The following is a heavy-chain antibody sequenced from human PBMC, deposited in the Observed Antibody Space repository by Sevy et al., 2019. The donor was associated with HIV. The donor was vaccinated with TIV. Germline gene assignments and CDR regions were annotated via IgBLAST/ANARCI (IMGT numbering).Heavy chain of an antibody. J-gene: IGHJ4*02. CDR1: GFTFRNYA. Sequence: GGSLRLSCTASGFTFRNYAMNWVRQAPGKGLERVTLISYDGSNKYYADSVRGRFAISRDNSKNTLNLQMNSLRPEDTAIYYCAREGQLWFVYYFDNWGQRTLVTVSS. V-gene: IGHV3-30*09. D-gene: IGHD3-10*01. CDR2: ISYDGSNK. CDR3: AREGQLWFVYYFDN.